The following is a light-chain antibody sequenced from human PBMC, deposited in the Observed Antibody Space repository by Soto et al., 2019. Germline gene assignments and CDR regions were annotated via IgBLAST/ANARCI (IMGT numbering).Light chain of an antibody. V-gene: IGKV1-33*01. J-gene: IGKJ4*01. CDR3: QQCDQLPLT. CDR1: QDISNC. CDR2: DAS. Sequence: DIKMTQSPSSLSATVGDRVTITCQASQDISNCLNWYQQKPGKAPKLLIYDASKLETGVPSRFSGSGSATDFTLTISSLQAEDIARYYCQQCDQLPLTFGGGNKL.